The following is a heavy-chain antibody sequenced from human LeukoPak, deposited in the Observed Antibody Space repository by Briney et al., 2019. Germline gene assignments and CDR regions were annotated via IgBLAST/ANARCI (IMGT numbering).Heavy chain of an antibody. D-gene: IGHD3-10*01. V-gene: IGHV4-34*01. CDR2: INHSGST. Sequence: SETLSLTCAVYGGSFSGYYWSWIRQPPGKGLEWIGEINHSGSTNYNPSLKSRVTISVDTSKNQFSLKLSSVTAADTAVYYCARGVPDYGSGSYYHPYYFDYWGQGTLVTVSS. CDR3: ARGVPDYGSGSYYHPYYFDY. J-gene: IGHJ4*02. CDR1: GGSFSGYY.